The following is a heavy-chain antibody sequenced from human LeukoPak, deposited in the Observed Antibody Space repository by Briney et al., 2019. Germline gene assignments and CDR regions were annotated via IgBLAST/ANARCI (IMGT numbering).Heavy chain of an antibody. CDR2: IYYSGST. CDR3: ARSGGYSSSWSL. Sequence: SEALSLTCTVSGGSISTYYWNWIRQPPGKGLEWIGYIYYSGSTNYNPSLKSRVTISVDTSKNQFSLKLNSVTAADTAVYYCARSGGYSSSWSLWGQGTLVTVSS. V-gene: IGHV4-59*01. J-gene: IGHJ4*02. D-gene: IGHD6-13*01. CDR1: GGSISTYY.